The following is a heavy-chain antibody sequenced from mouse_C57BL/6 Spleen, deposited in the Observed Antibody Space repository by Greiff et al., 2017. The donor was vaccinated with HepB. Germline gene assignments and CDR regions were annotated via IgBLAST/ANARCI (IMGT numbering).Heavy chain of an antibody. CDR2: IDPETGGT. CDR1: GYTFTDYE. J-gene: IGHJ4*01. CDR3: TRKGFYGNLFFYAMDY. V-gene: IGHV1-15*01. D-gene: IGHD2-1*01. Sequence: VQLQQSGAELVRPGASVTLSCKASGYTFTDYEMHWVKQTPVHGLEWIGAIDPETGGTAYNQKFKGKAILTADKSSSTAYMELRSLTSEDSAVYYCTRKGFYGNLFFYAMDYWGQGTSVTVSS.